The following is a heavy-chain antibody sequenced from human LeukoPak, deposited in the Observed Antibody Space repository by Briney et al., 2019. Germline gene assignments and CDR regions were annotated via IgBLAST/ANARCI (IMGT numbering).Heavy chain of an antibody. J-gene: IGHJ4*02. CDR1: GFTFSSYA. CDR3: AKDLSSIAVAGFHY. V-gene: IGHV3-23*01. Sequence: PGGSLRLSCAASGFTFSSYAMNWVRQAPGKGLEWVSAISGSGGSTYYADSVRGRFTISTDNSKNTLHLQMNSLRAEDTAVYYCAKDLSSIAVAGFHYWGQGTLVPVSS. D-gene: IGHD6-19*01. CDR2: ISGSGGST.